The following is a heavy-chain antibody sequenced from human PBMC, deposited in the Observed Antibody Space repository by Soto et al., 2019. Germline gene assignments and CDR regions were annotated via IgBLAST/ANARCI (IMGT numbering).Heavy chain of an antibody. CDR3: AKGGGSIWYIYGMDV. CDR1: GFTFSSYS. CDR2: VSYTGSNK. Sequence: QVQLVESGGGVVQPGRSLRLSCAASGFTFSSYSKHWVRQAPGKGLEWVSGVSYTGSNKNYADSAKGRFTISRDNSKNTLYLQMDSLRPEDTAVYYCAKGGGSIWYIYGMDVWGQGTTVTISS. J-gene: IGHJ6*02. V-gene: IGHV3-30-3*01. D-gene: IGHD6-13*01.